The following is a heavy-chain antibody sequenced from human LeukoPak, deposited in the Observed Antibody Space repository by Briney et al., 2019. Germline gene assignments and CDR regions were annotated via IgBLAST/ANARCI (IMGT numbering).Heavy chain of an antibody. CDR2: IWYDGSNK. CDR1: GFTFSSYG. V-gene: IGHV3-33*01. Sequence: GGSLRLSCAASGFTFSSYGMPWVRQAPGKGLEWVAVIWYDGSNKYYADSVKGRFTISRDNSKNTLYLQMNSLRAEDTAVYYCARDRSRYLEWLLSPQDYWGQGTLVTVSS. CDR3: ARDRSRYLEWLLSPQDY. D-gene: IGHD3-3*01. J-gene: IGHJ4*02.